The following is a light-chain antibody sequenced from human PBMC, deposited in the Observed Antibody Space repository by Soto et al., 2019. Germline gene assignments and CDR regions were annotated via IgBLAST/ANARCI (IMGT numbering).Light chain of an antibody. Sequence: QSALTQPASVSGSPGQSITISCTGTSSVVGAYNYVSWYQQHPGKAPKLMIYDVSNRPSGVSVRFSGSKSGYTASLSISGLQAEDEAEYYCSAFTSSSTHVVFGGGTQLTVL. J-gene: IGLJ2*01. CDR2: DVS. CDR1: SSVVGAYNY. CDR3: SAFTSSSTHVV. V-gene: IGLV2-14*01.